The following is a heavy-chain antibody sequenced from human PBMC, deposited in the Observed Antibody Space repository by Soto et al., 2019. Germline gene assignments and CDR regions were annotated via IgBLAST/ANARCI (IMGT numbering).Heavy chain of an antibody. V-gene: IGHV3-11*06. Sequence: GGSLRLSCAASGFTFSDYYMSWIRQAPGKGLEWVSYISSSSYTNYADSVKGRFTISRDNAKNSLYLQMNSLRAEDTAVYYCAREGYYYDSSGYYYDRAFDYWGQGTLVTVSS. CDR1: GFTFSDYY. D-gene: IGHD3-22*01. CDR3: AREGYYYDSSGYYYDRAFDY. J-gene: IGHJ4*02. CDR2: ISSSSYT.